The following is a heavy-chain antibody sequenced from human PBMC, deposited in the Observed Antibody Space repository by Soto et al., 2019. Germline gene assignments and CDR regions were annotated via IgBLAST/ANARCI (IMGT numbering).Heavy chain of an antibody. V-gene: IGHV1-46*01. Sequence: QVRLVQSGAEVKKPGASVSISCKTSGFTFTTYYIHWVRQAPGQGLEWMGMIDPSGGSTTYAQKFQGRITMTSDMSTSTVYMELSSLRSEDTALYYCARVPYDTTGYYAFWGQGTLVTVSS. CDR2: IDPSGGST. D-gene: IGHD3-22*01. J-gene: IGHJ4*02. CDR3: ARVPYDTTGYYAF. CDR1: GFTFTTYY.